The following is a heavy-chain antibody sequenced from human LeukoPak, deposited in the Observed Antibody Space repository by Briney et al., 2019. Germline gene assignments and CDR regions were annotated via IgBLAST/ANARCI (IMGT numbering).Heavy chain of an antibody. Sequence: GGSLRLSWAASGFTVSSNYMSWVRQAPGKGLEWVSVIYSGGSTYYADSVKGRFTISRDNSKNTLYLQMNSLRAEDTAVYYCAREGTYYDILTGYYRGYFDYWGQGTLVTVSS. D-gene: IGHD3-9*01. V-gene: IGHV3-53*01. CDR3: AREGTYYDILTGYYRGYFDY. J-gene: IGHJ4*02. CDR2: IYSGGST. CDR1: GFTVSSNY.